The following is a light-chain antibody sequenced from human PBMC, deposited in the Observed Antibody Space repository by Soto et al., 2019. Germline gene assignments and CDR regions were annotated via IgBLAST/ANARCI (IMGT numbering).Light chain of an antibody. Sequence: EIVLTQSPGTRSLSPGETTTLSCRASQSVSSYLAWYQQKPGQAPRLLIYGVSSRATGIPDRFSGSGYGTDFTLTISRLETEDFAVYYCQQYGISPRTFGQGTKVDIK. V-gene: IGKV3-20*01. CDR1: QSVSSY. J-gene: IGKJ1*01. CDR2: GVS. CDR3: QQYGISPRT.